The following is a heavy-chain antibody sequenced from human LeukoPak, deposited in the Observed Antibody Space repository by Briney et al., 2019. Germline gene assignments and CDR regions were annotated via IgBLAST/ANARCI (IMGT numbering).Heavy chain of an antibody. D-gene: IGHD1-26*01. CDR3: AKEWGWEPSAY. Sequence: GGSLRLSCAASGLTFSSYGMSWVRQAPGRGLEWVSAISTTGGTTYYADSVRGRFTISRDNSRNTLYLQMNSLRAEDTAVYYCAKEWGWEPSAYWGQGTLVTVSS. J-gene: IGHJ4*02. CDR1: GLTFSSYG. CDR2: ISTTGGTT. V-gene: IGHV3-23*01.